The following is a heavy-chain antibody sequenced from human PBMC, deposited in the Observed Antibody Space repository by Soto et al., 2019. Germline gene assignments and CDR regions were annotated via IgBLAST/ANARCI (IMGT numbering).Heavy chain of an antibody. V-gene: IGHV6-1*01. CDR2: TYFRSKWYN. J-gene: IGHJ5*02. D-gene: IGHD5-12*01. CDR1: GDSVSSNTAS. CDR3: AKGDNLGPKTGYAFDP. Sequence: SQTLSLTCAISGDSVSSNTASWNWIRQSPSRGLEWLGRTYFRSKWYNDYAVSVKSRIIINPDTSNNQSSLQLNSVTPEDTAVYFRAKGDNLGPKTGYAFDPWGQGTMVPVSS.